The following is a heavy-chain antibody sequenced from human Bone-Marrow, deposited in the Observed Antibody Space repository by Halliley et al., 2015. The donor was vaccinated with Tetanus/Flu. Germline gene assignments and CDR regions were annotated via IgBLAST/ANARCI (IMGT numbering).Heavy chain of an antibody. CDR1: GGAFSGYY. J-gene: IGHJ4*02. CDR3: ARGRTFGGDVVVFDY. Sequence: TLSLTCAVYGGAFSGYYWSWIRQSPGKGLEWIGEINYDGTTDYNPSLNSRVTLSLDTIKKQVSLRVTSVTAADTAVYFCARGRTFGGDVVVFDYWGQGSLVSVSS. V-gene: IGHV4-34*01. CDR2: INYDGTT. D-gene: IGHD3-16*02.